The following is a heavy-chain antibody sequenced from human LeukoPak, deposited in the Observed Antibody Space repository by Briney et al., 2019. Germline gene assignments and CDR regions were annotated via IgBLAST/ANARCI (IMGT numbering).Heavy chain of an antibody. V-gene: IGHV4-4*07. CDR3: ARDLAGTTDYYYYYYMDV. D-gene: IGHD1-7*01. J-gene: IGHJ6*03. Sequence: PSETLSLTCTVSGGSISSYYWSWIRQPAGKGLEWIGRIYTSGSTNYNPSLKSRVTMSVDTSKNQFSLELSSVTAADTAVYYCARDLAGTTDYYYYYYMDVWGKGTTVTVSS. CDR1: GGSISSYY. CDR2: IYTSGST.